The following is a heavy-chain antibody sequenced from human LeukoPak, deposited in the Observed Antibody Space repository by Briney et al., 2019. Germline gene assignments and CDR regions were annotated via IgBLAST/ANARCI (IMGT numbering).Heavy chain of an antibody. D-gene: IGHD3-10*01. CDR1: GGTFSSYA. Sequence: ASVKVSCKASGGTFSSYAISWVRQAPGQGLEWMGGIIPIFGTANYAQKFQGRVTITADKSTSTAYMELSSLRSEDTAVYYCASDFRGDTNWFDPWGQGTLVTVSS. J-gene: IGHJ5*02. CDR3: ASDFRGDTNWFDP. CDR2: IIPIFGTA. V-gene: IGHV1-69*06.